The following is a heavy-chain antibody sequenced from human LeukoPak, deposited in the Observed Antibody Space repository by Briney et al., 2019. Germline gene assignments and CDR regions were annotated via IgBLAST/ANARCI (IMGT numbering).Heavy chain of an antibody. V-gene: IGHV1-2*02. CDR1: GYTFTGYY. J-gene: IGHJ4*02. CDR3: ARSSLAVAGSVFDY. Sequence: ASVKVSCKASGYTFTGYYMHWVRQAPGQGLEWMGWINPNSGDTNYAQKLQGRVTMTTDTSTSTAYMELRSLRSDDTAVYYCARSSLAVAGSVFDYWGQGTLVTVSS. D-gene: IGHD6-19*01. CDR2: INPNSGDT.